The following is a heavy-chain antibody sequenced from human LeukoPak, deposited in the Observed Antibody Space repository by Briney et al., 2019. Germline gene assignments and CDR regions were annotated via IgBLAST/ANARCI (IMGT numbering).Heavy chain of an antibody. J-gene: IGHJ5*02. Sequence: QPGGTLRPSCPASGFTFSSYWMHWVRQVPGKGLVWVARIKSDGSSTSYADSVKGRFTISRDNVKNMLYLHMNSLRAEDTAVYYCAREVYYGSGNWFDRWGQGTLVTVSS. V-gene: IGHV3-74*01. D-gene: IGHD3-10*01. CDR1: GFTFSSYW. CDR2: IKSDGSST. CDR3: AREVYYGSGNWFDR.